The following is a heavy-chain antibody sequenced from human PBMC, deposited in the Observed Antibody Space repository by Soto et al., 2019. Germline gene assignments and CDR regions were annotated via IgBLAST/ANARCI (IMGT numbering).Heavy chain of an antibody. CDR2: ISSSGGAI. V-gene: IGHV3-48*02. D-gene: IGHD6-13*01. J-gene: IGHJ6*02. Sequence: EVQLVESGGDLVQPGGSLRLSCAASGFIFSDYTMTWVRQAPGRGLEFVSHISSSGGAIFYAESVKGRFTVSRDNAKNSLYLQMNSLIEEDTAVYFCARDHGGSTWFVGVYYFFGMDVRGQGTAVSVSS. CDR3: ARDHGGSTWFVGVYYFFGMDV. CDR1: GFIFSDYT.